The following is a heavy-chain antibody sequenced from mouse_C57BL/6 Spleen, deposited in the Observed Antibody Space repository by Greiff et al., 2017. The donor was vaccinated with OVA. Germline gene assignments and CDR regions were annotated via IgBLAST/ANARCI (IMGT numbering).Heavy chain of an antibody. Sequence: EVHLVESGGGLVKPGGSLKLSCAASGFTFSSYAMSWVRQTPEKRLEWVATISAGGSYTSYPDNVKGRFTIARDNAKNNLYLQMSHLKSEDTDVSDCARVGGSSGYEFAYWGQGTLVTVSA. CDR1: GFTFSSYA. V-gene: IGHV5-4*01. J-gene: IGHJ3*01. CDR2: ISAGGSYT. D-gene: IGHD3-1*01. CDR3: ARVGGSSGYEFAY.